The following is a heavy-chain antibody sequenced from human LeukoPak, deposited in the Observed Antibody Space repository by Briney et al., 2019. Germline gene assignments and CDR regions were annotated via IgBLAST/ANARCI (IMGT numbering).Heavy chain of an antibody. Sequence: GGSLRLSCAASGFTFTSYGMHWVRQAPGKGLEWVALITYDGYYRYYSDSVKGRFTISSDTSKNTLYLQMNSLRAEDTAVYYCARDLSPVVRASPMGYWGQGTLVTVSS. D-gene: IGHD3-10*01. J-gene: IGHJ4*02. V-gene: IGHV3-30*03. CDR3: ARDLSPVVRASPMGY. CDR2: ITYDGYYR. CDR1: GFTFTSYG.